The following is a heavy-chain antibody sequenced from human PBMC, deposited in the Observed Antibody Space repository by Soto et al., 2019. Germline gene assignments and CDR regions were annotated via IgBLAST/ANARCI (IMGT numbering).Heavy chain of an antibody. D-gene: IGHD2-15*01. CDR2: IYYSGST. CDR3: AREGLGYCSGGSCALDAFDI. J-gene: IGHJ3*02. Sequence: PSETLSLTCNVSGGSISSYYWSWIRQPPGKGLEWIGYIYYSGSTNYNPSLKSRVTISVDTSKNQFSLKLSSVTAADTAVYYCAREGLGYCSGGSCALDAFDIWGQGTMVTVSS. CDR1: GGSISSYY. V-gene: IGHV4-59*12.